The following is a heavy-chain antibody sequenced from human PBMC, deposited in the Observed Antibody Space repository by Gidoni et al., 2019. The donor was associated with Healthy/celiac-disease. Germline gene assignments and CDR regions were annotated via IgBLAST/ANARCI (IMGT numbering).Heavy chain of an antibody. J-gene: IGHJ3*02. CDR3: ARVESGYDAFDI. CDR2: ISSSSSTI. D-gene: IGHD6-25*01. Sequence: EVQLVESGGGLVQPGGSLRLSCAASGFTFSRYSMNWVRQAPGKGLEWVSYISSSSSTIYYADSWKGRFTISRDNAKNSLYLQMNSLRDEDTAVYYCARVESGYDAFDIWGQGTMVTVSS. V-gene: IGHV3-48*02. CDR1: GFTFSRYS.